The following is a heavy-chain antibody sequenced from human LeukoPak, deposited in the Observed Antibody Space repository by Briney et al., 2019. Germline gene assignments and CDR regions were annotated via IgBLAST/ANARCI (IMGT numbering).Heavy chain of an antibody. D-gene: IGHD3-16*02. Sequence: GFLRLFFGASGFTFSRYSMNWVRQAPGEGLEWVSSIKRSRSYIYYADSVKGRLTISRDNATNSLYLQMNSLRAEDTAVYYCAREVLGDYDYVWGSYRPTGSFDYWGQGTLVTVSS. CDR1: GFTFSRYS. V-gene: IGHV3-21*01. CDR2: IKRSRSYI. J-gene: IGHJ4*02. CDR3: AREVLGDYDYVWGSYRPTGSFDY.